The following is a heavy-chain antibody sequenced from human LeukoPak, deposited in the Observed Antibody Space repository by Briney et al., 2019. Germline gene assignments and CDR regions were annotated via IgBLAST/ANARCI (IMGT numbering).Heavy chain of an antibody. CDR1: GFTFSSYA. Sequence: GGSLRLSCAASGFTFSSYAMSWVRQAPGKGLEWVSAISGSGGSTYYADSVKGRFTISRDNSKNTLYLRMNGLRAEDTAVYYCAKVAAGYSSGWSGYFDYWGQGTLVTVSS. CDR3: AKVAAGYSSGWSGYFDY. V-gene: IGHV3-23*01. J-gene: IGHJ4*02. CDR2: ISGSGGST. D-gene: IGHD6-19*01.